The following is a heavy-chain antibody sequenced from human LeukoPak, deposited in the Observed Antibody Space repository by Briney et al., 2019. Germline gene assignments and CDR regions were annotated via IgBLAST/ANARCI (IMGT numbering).Heavy chain of an antibody. CDR3: ARAFLWFGESFYDAYDI. J-gene: IGHJ3*02. CDR2: INPNSGGT. CDR1: GYTFTSYD. Sequence: APVKVSCKASGYTFTSYDINWVRQAPGQGLEWMGWINPNSGGTNYAQKFRGRVTMTRDTSISTAYMELSRLRSDDTAIYYCARAFLWFGESFYDAYDIWGQGTMVTVSS. V-gene: IGHV1-2*02. D-gene: IGHD3-10*01.